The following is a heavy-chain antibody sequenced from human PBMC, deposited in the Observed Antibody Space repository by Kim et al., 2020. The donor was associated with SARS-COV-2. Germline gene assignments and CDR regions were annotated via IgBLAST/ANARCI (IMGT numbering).Heavy chain of an antibody. CDR2: IYYSGST. V-gene: IGHV4-59*01. Sequence: SETLSLTCTVSGGSISSYYWSWIRQPPGKGLEWIGYIYYSGSTNYNPSLKSRVTISVDTSKNQFSLKLSSVTAADTAVYYCARDFRRGSGLWFGESTGMDVWGQGTTVTVSS. D-gene: IGHD3-10*01. CDR3: ARDFRRGSGLWFGESTGMDV. CDR1: GGSISSYY. J-gene: IGHJ6*02.